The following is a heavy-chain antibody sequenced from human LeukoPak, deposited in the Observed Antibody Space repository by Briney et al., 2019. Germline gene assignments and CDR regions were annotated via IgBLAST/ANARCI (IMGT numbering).Heavy chain of an antibody. Sequence: PSETLSLTCTVSGGSVSSNSNYWSWIRQPPGKGLEWIGYNTYFGSASYNPSLKSRVTISVDTSKNQFSLKLSSVTAADTAVYYCARTENYIPEDWFDPWGQGTLVTVSS. J-gene: IGHJ5*02. CDR2: NTYFGSA. CDR3: ARTENYIPEDWFDP. CDR1: GGSVSSNSNY. V-gene: IGHV4-61*01. D-gene: IGHD5-24*01.